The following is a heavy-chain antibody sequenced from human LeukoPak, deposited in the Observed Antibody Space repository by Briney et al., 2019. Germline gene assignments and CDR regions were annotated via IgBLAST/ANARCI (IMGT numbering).Heavy chain of an antibody. D-gene: IGHD1-26*01. CDR3: ASSGSYLEWYFDY. J-gene: IGHJ4*02. Sequence: SGTLSLTCTVSGGSISSYYWSWIRQPPGKGLEWIGYIYYSGSTNYNPSLKSRVTISVDTSKNQFSLKLSSVIAADTAVYYCASSGSYLEWYFDYWGQGTLVTVSS. V-gene: IGHV4-59*08. CDR1: GGSISSYY. CDR2: IYYSGST.